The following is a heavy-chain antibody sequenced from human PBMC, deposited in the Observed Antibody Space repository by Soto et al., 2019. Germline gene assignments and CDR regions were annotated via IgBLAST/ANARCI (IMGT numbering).Heavy chain of an antibody. CDR3: ARAINCPGYSSSWYVYYYYYGMDV. V-gene: IGHV1-2*04. J-gene: IGHJ6*02. D-gene: IGHD6-13*01. Sequence: ASVKVSCKASGYTFTGYYMHWVRQAPGQGLEWMGWINPNSGGTNYAQKFQGWVTMTRDTSISTAYMELSSLRSEDTAVYYCARAINCPGYSSSWYVYYYYYGMDVWGQGTTVTVSS. CDR1: GYTFTGYY. CDR2: INPNSGGT.